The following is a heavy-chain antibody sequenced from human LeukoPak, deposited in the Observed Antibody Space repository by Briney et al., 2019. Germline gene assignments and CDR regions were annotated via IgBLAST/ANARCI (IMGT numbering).Heavy chain of an antibody. CDR3: ARLPSYYYYMDV. V-gene: IGHV4-39*01. J-gene: IGHJ6*03. CDR1: GGSISSSSYY. Sequence: SETLSLTCTVSGGSISSSSYYWGWIRQPPGKGLEWIGSIYYSGSTYYNPSLKSRVTISVDTSKNQFSLKLGSVTAADTAVYYCARLPSYYYYMDVWGKGTTVTISS. CDR2: IYYSGST.